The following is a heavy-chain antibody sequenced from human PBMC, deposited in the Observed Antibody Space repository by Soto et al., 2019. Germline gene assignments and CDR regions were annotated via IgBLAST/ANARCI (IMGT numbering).Heavy chain of an antibody. D-gene: IGHD6-19*01. Sequence: PSETLSLTCGVSGYSLTSGYHWGWIRQPPGKGLEWIGTIYHSGTTYYNPSLMSRVTMSVDTSKNQFSLKVTSVTAADTGVYYCARVHVMVVAGSTFDYWGHGTLVTVSS. CDR2: IYHSGTT. CDR1: GYSLTSGYH. J-gene: IGHJ4*01. V-gene: IGHV4-38-2*01. CDR3: ARVHVMVVAGSTFDY.